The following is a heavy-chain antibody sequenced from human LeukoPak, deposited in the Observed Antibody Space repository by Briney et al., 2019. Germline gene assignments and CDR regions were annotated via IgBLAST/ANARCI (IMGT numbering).Heavy chain of an antibody. CDR3: ARDLSVGLGSGTLDY. V-gene: IGHV3-48*01. D-gene: IGHD1-26*01. Sequence: GGSLRLSCAASGFTFSSYSMNWVRKAPGKGLEWVSYISSSSSTIYYADSVKGRFTISRDNAKNSLYLQMNSLRAEDTAVYYCARDLSVGLGSGTLDYWGQGTLVTVSS. CDR2: ISSSSSTI. CDR1: GFTFSSYS. J-gene: IGHJ4*02.